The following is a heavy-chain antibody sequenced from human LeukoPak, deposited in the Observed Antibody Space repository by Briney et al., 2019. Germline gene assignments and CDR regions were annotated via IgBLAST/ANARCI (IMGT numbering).Heavy chain of an antibody. CDR1: GGSISSGGYY. CDR3: ARDSSSWSSAGWFDP. V-gene: IGHV4-31*03. D-gene: IGHD6-13*01. CDR2: IYYSGST. J-gene: IGHJ5*02. Sequence: SETLSLTCTVSGGSISSGGYYRSWIRQHPGKGLEWIGYIYYSGSTYYNPSLKSRVTISVDTSKNQFSLKLSSVTAAGTAVYYCARDSSSWSSAGWFDPWGQGTLVTVSS.